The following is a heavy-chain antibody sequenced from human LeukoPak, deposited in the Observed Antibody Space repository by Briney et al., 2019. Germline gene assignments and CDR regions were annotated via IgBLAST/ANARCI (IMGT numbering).Heavy chain of an antibody. Sequence: PSETLSLTCAVYGGSFSGYYWSWIRQPPGKGLEWIGEINHSGSTNYNPSLKSRVTISVDTSKNQFSLKLSSVTAADTAMYYCARDNQYNSASSDYGGTNFDSWGQGTLVTVSS. D-gene: IGHD4-17*01. CDR1: GGSFSGYY. CDR3: ARDNQYNSASSDYGGTNFDS. V-gene: IGHV4-34*01. J-gene: IGHJ4*02. CDR2: INHSGST.